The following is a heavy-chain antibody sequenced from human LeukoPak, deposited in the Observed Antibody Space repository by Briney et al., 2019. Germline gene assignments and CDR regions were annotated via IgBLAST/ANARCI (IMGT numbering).Heavy chain of an antibody. CDR1: GDSVSSNSAA. J-gene: IGHJ4*02. CDR2: TYYRSKWYN. Sequence: SQTLSLTCALSGDSVSSNSAAWNWIRQSPSRGLEWLGRTYYRSKWYNDYAVSVKSRITINPDTSKNQFSLQLNSVTPEDTAVYYCARGRPYYYDSSGYLFDYWGQGTLVTVS. V-gene: IGHV6-1*01. CDR3: ARGRPYYYDSSGYLFDY. D-gene: IGHD3-22*01.